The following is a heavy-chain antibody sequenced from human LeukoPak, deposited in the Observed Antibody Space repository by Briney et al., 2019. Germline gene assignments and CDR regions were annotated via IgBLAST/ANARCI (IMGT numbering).Heavy chain of an antibody. Sequence: GGSLRLSCAVSEFTFTTSAMSWVRQAPGPGKGLEWVSAISGSGGFTYYADSVKGRFTISRDNSKNTLYLQMNTLRAEDTAIYYCATGDSSSPFDYWGQGTLVTVSS. CDR2: ISGSGGFT. CDR1: EFTFTTSA. V-gene: IGHV3-23*01. CDR3: ATGDSSSPFDY. J-gene: IGHJ4*02. D-gene: IGHD6-13*01.